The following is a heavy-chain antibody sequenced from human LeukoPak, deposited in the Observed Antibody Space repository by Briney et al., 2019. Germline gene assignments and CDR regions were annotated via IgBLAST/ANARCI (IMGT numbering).Heavy chain of an antibody. CDR2: INHRGNT. Sequence: SETLSLTCAVHGPSFSGYFWSWLRQPPGKGLEWIGEINHRGNTNYNPSLKSRVTISLDTSNNQFSVRLTSVTAADTAVYYCARSPSRQNWIASLYKWFDPWGQGTLVTVAS. CDR1: GPSFSGYF. J-gene: IGHJ5*02. D-gene: IGHD2-2*03. CDR3: ARSPSRQNWIASLYKWFDP. V-gene: IGHV4-34*01.